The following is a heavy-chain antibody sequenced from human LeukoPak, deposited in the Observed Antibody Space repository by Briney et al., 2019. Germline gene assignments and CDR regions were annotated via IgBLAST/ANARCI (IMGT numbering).Heavy chain of an antibody. CDR3: ATALVSGCPVCPPSRGMDV. V-gene: IGHV1-69*06. Sequence: GASVKVSCKASGGTFSSYAISWVRQAPGQGLEWMGGIIPIFGTANYAQKFQGRVTMTEDTSTDTAYMELSSLRSEDTAVYYCATALVSGCPVCPPSRGMDVWGQGTTVTASS. J-gene: IGHJ6*02. CDR2: IIPIFGTA. CDR1: GGTFSSYA. D-gene: IGHD2-2*01.